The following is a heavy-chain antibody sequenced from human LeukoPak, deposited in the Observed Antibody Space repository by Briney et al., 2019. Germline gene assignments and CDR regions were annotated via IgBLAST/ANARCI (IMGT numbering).Heavy chain of an antibody. CDR2: INHSGST. D-gene: IGHD5-18*01. Sequence: SETLSLTCAVYGGSFSGYYWSWIRQPPGKGLEWIGEINHSGSTNYNPSLKRRVTISVDTSKNQFSLKLSSVTAADTAVYYCARVKADTAMVRRPNYYYYGMDVWGQGTTVTVSS. V-gene: IGHV4-34*01. J-gene: IGHJ6*02. CDR1: GGSFSGYY. CDR3: ARVKADTAMVRRPNYYYYGMDV.